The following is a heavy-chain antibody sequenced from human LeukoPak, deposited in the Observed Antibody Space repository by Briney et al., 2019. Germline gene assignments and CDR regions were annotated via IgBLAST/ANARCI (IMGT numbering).Heavy chain of an antibody. D-gene: IGHD3-22*01. CDR3: ARGGPDSSDYSSLFDY. CDR1: GFTFSNYL. J-gene: IGHJ4*02. CDR2: INSDGSSR. Sequence: PGGSLRLSCAASGFTFSNYLMSWVRQAPGKGLVWVSRINSDGSSRHYADSVKGRFTISRDNAKNTLHLQMTSLRAEDTAVYYCARGGPDSSDYSSLFDYWGRGILVTVSS. V-gene: IGHV3-74*01.